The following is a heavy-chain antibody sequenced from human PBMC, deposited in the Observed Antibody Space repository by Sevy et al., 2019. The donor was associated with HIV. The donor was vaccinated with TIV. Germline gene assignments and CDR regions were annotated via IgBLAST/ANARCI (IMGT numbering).Heavy chain of an antibody. D-gene: IGHD6-13*01. CDR3: PSQIAAAGNYYYYYGMDV. CDR2: IIPIFGTA. CDR1: GGTFSSYA. J-gene: IGHJ6*02. V-gene: IGHV1-69*13. Sequence: ASVKVSCKASGGTFSSYAISWVRQAPGQGLEWMAGIIPIFGTANYAQKFQGRVTITADESTSTAYMELSSLRSEDTAVYYCPSQIAAAGNYYYYYGMDVWGQRTTVTVSS.